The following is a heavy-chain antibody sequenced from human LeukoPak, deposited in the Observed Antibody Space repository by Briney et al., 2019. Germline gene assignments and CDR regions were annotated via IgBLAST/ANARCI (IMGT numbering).Heavy chain of an antibody. D-gene: IGHD3-10*01. CDR2: IYTSGSS. CDR3: TKGRGI. V-gene: IGHV4-61*09. Sequence: PSQTLSLTCTVSGDSISSGSYDWYWIRQPAGKGLEWIGHIYTSGSSNYSPSLKSRVTISVDTSKNQFSLKLTSVTAADTAVYYCTKGRGIWGQGTLVTVSS. J-gene: IGHJ4*02. CDR1: GDSISSGSYD.